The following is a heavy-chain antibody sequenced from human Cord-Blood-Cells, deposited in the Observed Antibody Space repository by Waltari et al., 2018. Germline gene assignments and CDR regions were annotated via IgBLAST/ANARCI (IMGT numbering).Heavy chain of an antibody. CDR3: ARRGIAAAGDAFDI. CDR2: IYYSGST. D-gene: IGHD6-13*01. J-gene: IGHJ3*02. Sequence: QLQLQESGPGLVKPSETLSLTCTVSGGSISSSRYYWGWIRQPPGKGLEWIGSIYYSGSTYYNPSLKSRVTISVDTSKNQFSLKLSSVTAADTAVYYCARRGIAAAGDAFDIWGQGTMVTVSS. CDR1: GGSISSSRYY. V-gene: IGHV4-39*01.